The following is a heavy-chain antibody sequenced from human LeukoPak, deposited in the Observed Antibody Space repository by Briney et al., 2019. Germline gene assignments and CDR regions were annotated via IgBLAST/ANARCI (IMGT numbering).Heavy chain of an antibody. Sequence: PGGSLRLSCAASGFTFSAFWMHWVRQAPGKGLVWVSRINSDDSRTTYADSVKGRFTISRDNAKNTLYLQMNSLRAEDTAVYYCARGLVHDTRGYYSDYWGQGTLVTVSS. CDR2: INSDDSRT. J-gene: IGHJ4*02. D-gene: IGHD3-22*01. CDR3: ARGLVHDTRGYYSDY. CDR1: GFTFSAFW. V-gene: IGHV3-74*01.